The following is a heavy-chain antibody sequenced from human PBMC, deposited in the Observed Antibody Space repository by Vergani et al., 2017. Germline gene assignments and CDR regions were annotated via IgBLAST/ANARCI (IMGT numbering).Heavy chain of an antibody. CDR2: INPNSGGT. Sequence: QVQLVQSGAAVKKPGASVKVSCKASGYTFTGYYMHWVRQAPGQGREWMGWINPNSGGTNYAQKFQGWVTMTRDTSISTAYLGLSRLRSYDPAVYYCARALPSITGTTHYYMDVWGKGP. CDR3: ARALPSITGTTHYYMDV. D-gene: IGHD1-7*01. CDR1: GYTFTGYY. J-gene: IGHJ6*03. V-gene: IGHV1-2*04.